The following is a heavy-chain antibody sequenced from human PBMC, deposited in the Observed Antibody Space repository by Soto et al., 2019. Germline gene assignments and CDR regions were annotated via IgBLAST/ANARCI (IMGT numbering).Heavy chain of an antibody. CDR3: AREWRFVAARRLYYFDY. CDR1: GGSFSGYY. J-gene: IGHJ4*02. V-gene: IGHV4-34*01. Sequence: PSETLSLTCAVYGGSFSGYYWSWIRQPPGKGLEWIGEINHSGSTNYNPSLKSRVTISVDTSKNQFSLKLSSVTAADTAVYYCAREWRFVAARRLYYFDYWGQGTLVTVYS. D-gene: IGHD6-6*01. CDR2: INHSGST.